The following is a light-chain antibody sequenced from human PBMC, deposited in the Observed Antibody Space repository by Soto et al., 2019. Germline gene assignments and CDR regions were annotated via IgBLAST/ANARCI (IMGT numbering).Light chain of an antibody. Sequence: QSVLTQPPSASGSPGQSVTISCTGTTSDVGGSNYVSWYQLHPGKAPKLMIYEVTKRPSGVPDRFSGSKSANTASPTVSGLQAEDEADYYCSSYASTNNIVFGTGTKVTVL. J-gene: IGLJ1*01. V-gene: IGLV2-8*01. CDR2: EVT. CDR3: SSYASTNNIV. CDR1: TSDVGGSNY.